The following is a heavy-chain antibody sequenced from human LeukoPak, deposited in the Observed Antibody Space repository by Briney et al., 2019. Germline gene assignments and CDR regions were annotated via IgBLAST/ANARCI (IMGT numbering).Heavy chain of an antibody. J-gene: IGHJ6*02. CDR2: ITGSGAR. CDR1: GFTFNNCA. Sequence: GGSLRLSCAASGFTFNNCAMNWIRQAPGKGLEWVSSITGSGARYYADSVKGRFTISRDTSKNTLSLQMNSLRADDTAVYYCAKHIADYFYYGMDVWGHGTTVTVSS. V-gene: IGHV3-23*01. CDR3: AKHIADYFYYGMDV.